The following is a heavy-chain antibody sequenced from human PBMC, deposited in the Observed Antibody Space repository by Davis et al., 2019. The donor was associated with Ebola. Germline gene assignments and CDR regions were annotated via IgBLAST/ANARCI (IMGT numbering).Heavy chain of an antibody. CDR2: ISYDGSEK. Sequence: GSLRLSCLGSGFTFSMFGMNWVRQAPGKGPEWVASISYDGSEKLSADAVKGRFTISRDNSKNTLYLQMNSLRVDDTATYFCARDFFEFTSSSFSDYWGQGTVLTVSS. J-gene: IGHJ4*02. CDR1: GFTFSMFG. CDR3: ARDFFEFTSSSFSDY. V-gene: IGHV3-30*03. D-gene: IGHD3-10*01.